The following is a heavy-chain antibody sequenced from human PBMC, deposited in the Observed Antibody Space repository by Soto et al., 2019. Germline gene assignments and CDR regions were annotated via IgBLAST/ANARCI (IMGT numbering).Heavy chain of an antibody. Sequence: GGSLRLSCAASGFTFSSYGMHWVRQAPGKGLEWVAVISYDGSNKYYADSVKGRFTISRDNSKNTLYLQMSSLRAEDTAVYYCAKDLRELLWFGELLPGLDYWGQGTLVTVSS. CDR3: AKDLRELLWFGELLPGLDY. CDR2: ISYDGSNK. D-gene: IGHD3-10*01. J-gene: IGHJ4*02. V-gene: IGHV3-30*18. CDR1: GFTFSSYG.